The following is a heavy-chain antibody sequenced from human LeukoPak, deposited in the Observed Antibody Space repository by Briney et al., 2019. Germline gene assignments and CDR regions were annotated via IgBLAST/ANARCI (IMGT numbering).Heavy chain of an antibody. Sequence: PGGSLRLSCAASGFTVSNNYMSWVRQAPGKGLEWVSVIYSGGSTYYADSVKGRFTISRDNSKNTLYLQMNSLRAEDTAVYYCASGNREAAFDIWGQGTMVTVSS. J-gene: IGHJ3*02. D-gene: IGHD1/OR15-1a*01. CDR3: ASGNREAAFDI. CDR2: IYSGGST. CDR1: GFTVSNNY. V-gene: IGHV3-66*02.